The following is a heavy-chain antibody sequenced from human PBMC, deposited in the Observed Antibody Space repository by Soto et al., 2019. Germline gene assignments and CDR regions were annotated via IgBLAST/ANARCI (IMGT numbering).Heavy chain of an antibody. CDR1: GFTFSTYA. V-gene: IGHV3-23*01. CDR3: VKRGQQLRWFDP. CDR2: ISGSGAST. J-gene: IGHJ5*02. Sequence: GGSLRLSCAASGFTFSTYAMSWVRQAPGKGLEWVSGISGSGASTHYADSVKGRFTISRDNSQNTLYLQMNSLTGEDTAVYYCVKRGQQLRWFDPWGQGTLVTVSS. D-gene: IGHD6-13*01.